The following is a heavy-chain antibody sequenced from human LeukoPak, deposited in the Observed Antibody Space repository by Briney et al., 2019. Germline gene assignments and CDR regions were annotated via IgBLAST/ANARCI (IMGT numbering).Heavy chain of an antibody. D-gene: IGHD6-19*01. CDR3: ARSVYSSGWWDYFDY. Sequence: GGSLRLSCAASGFTFSSYSMNWVRQAPGKGLEWVAVISYDGSNKYYADSVKGRFTISRDNSKNTLYLQMNSLRAEDTAVYYCARSVYSSGWWDYFDYWGQGTLVTVSS. V-gene: IGHV3-30*03. CDR2: ISYDGSNK. J-gene: IGHJ4*02. CDR1: GFTFSSYS.